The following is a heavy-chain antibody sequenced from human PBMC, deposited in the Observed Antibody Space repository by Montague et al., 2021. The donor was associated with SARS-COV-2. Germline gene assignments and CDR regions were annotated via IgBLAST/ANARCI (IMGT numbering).Heavy chain of an antibody. D-gene: IGHD5-18*01. V-gene: IGHV4-39*01. CDR1: GGPISGSSDY. J-gene: IGHJ4*02. Sequence: ETLSLTCTVTGGPISGSSDYWGWIRQSPGKGLEWIASVDYSGNXYYSPSLKSRLTISVDTSKNQFSLKLNSVTAADTALYYCARREYSYGWGDWGQGTLVTVSS. CDR3: ARREYSYGWGD. CDR2: VDYSGNX.